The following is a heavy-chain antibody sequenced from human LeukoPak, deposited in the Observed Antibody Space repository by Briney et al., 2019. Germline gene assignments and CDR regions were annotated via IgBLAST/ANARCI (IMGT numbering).Heavy chain of an antibody. V-gene: IGHV4-31*03. Sequence: SETLSLTCTVSGGSISSGGYYWSWIRQHPGKGLEWIGYIYYSGSTYYNPSLKSRVTISVDTSKNQFSLKLSSVTAADTAVYYCVRDPANSSGWFFYFDYWGQGTLVTVSS. D-gene: IGHD6-19*01. J-gene: IGHJ4*02. CDR1: GGSISSGGYY. CDR2: IYYSGST. CDR3: VRDPANSSGWFFYFDY.